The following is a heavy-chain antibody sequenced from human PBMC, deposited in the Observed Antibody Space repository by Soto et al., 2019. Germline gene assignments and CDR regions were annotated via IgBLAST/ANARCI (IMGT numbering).Heavy chain of an antibody. V-gene: IGHV4-59*01. CDR3: ARERIAQDYYYGLDV. J-gene: IGHJ6*02. CDR2: VFYSGAT. D-gene: IGHD3-10*01. CDR1: GASLTKSY. Sequence: SETLSLTCNVSGASLTKSYWSWIRQPPGKGLEWIGNVFYSGATRYNPSLKSRVSMSVDTSKSHFSLRLTFVTAADTAVYYCARERIAQDYYYGLDVWGQGTTVTVAS.